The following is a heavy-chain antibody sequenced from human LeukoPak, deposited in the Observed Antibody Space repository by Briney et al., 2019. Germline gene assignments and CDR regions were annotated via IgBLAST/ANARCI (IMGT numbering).Heavy chain of an antibody. CDR3: ARALWQLVLGAFDI. D-gene: IGHD6-13*01. J-gene: IGHJ3*02. Sequence: AGGSLRLSCAASGFTFSSYAMSWVRQAPGKGLEGVSAISGSGGSTYYADSVKGRFTISRDNSKNTLYLQMNSLRAEDTAVYYCARALWQLVLGAFDIWGQGTMVTVSS. CDR1: GFTFSSYA. CDR2: ISGSGGST. V-gene: IGHV3-23*01.